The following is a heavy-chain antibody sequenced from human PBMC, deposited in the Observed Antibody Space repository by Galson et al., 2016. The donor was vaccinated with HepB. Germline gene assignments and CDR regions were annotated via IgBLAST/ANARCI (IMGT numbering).Heavy chain of an antibody. CDR1: RSTFSGHT. J-gene: IGHJ4*01. V-gene: IGHV3-21*01. Sequence: SLRLSCAASRSTFSGHTMNWIRQAPGKGLEWVSSITYNSRYIYYADSVKGRFTISRDNAAKSLFLQMDSLRAEDTAVYFCARDISGHGSRTWDNDYWGHGTLVTVSS. D-gene: IGHD2-15*01. CDR2: ITYNSRYI. CDR3: ARDISGHGSRTWDNDY.